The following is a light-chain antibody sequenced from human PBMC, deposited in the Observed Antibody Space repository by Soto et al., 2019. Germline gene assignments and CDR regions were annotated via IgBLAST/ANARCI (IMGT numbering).Light chain of an antibody. CDR3: HQYYDSPLT. CDR1: QSLIHSSNNKNY. V-gene: IGKV4-1*01. CDR2: WAS. Sequence: DIVMTQSLDSLAVSLGERATINCKSSQSLIHSSNNKNYLAWYQQRPGQPPKLLIYWASTRESGVPDRFSGSGSGTDFTLTISSLQAEDVAIYYCHQYYDSPLTFGGGTKVEIK. J-gene: IGKJ4*01.